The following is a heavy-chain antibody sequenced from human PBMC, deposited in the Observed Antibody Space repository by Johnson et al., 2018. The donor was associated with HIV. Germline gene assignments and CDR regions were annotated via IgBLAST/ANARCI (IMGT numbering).Heavy chain of an antibody. Sequence: VQLLESGGGLIQPGGSLRLSCAASAFTFSNAWMTWVRQAPGKGLARVGRNKSKTDGGTTDYATPVNSRFTISRDDSRNTLYPQMNSLKTEDTAVYYWARSIAAAGTDAFDIWGEGTMVTVSS. V-gene: IGHV3-15*01. D-gene: IGHD6-13*01. CDR1: AFTFSNAW. J-gene: IGHJ3*02. CDR2: NKSKTDGGTT. CDR3: ARSIAAAGTDAFDI.